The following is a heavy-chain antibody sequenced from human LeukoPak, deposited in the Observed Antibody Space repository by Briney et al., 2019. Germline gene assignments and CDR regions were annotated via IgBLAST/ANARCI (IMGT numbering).Heavy chain of an antibody. CDR2: INWNGGST. V-gene: IGHV3-20*04. Sequence: GGSLRLSCAASGFTFSTYWMSWVRQAPGKGLEWVSGINWNGGSTGYADSVKGRFTISRDNAKNSLYLQMNSLRAEDTALYYCARDLYDSSGYYYDWGQGTLVTVSS. J-gene: IGHJ4*02. CDR1: GFTFSTYW. D-gene: IGHD3-22*01. CDR3: ARDLYDSSGYYYD.